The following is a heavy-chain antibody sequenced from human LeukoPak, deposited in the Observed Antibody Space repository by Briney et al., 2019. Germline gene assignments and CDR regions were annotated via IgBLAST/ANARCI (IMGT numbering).Heavy chain of an antibody. V-gene: IGHV1-8*01. CDR1: GYTFTSYD. CDR2: MNPNSGNT. J-gene: IGHJ1*01. CDR3: ARLTRRITIFGVVISIEYFQH. Sequence: ASVKVSCKASGYTFTSYDINWVRQATGQGLEWMGWMNPNSGNTGYAQKFQGRVTMTRNTSISTAYMELSSLRSEDTAVYYCARLTRRITIFGVVISIEYFQHWGQGTLVTVSS. D-gene: IGHD3-3*01.